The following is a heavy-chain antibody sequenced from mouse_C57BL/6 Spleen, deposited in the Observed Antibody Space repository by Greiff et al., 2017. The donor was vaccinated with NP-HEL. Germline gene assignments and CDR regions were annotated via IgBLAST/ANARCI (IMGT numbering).Heavy chain of an antibody. CDR3: ARGITTVVGDYAMDY. CDR2: IDPSDSYT. J-gene: IGHJ4*01. Sequence: QVQLQQPGAELVMPGASVKLSCKASGYTFTSYWMHWVKQRPGQGLEWIGEIDPSDSYTNYNQKFKGKSTLTVDKSSSTAYMQLSRLTSEDSAVYYCARGITTVVGDYAMDYWGQGTSVTVSS. D-gene: IGHD1-1*01. CDR1: GYTFTSYW. V-gene: IGHV1-69*01.